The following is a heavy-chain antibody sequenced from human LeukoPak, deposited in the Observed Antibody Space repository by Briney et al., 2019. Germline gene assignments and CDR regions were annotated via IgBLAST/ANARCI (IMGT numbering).Heavy chain of an antibody. CDR3: ATAGGYSYGSRFDR. V-gene: IGHV3-30*04. CDR1: GFTFRASP. CDR2: ISYGGSPR. Sequence: GGSLRLSCVGYGFTFRASPVHWVCQTPERGLEWVALISYGGSPRYYADFVKGRFTISRDDSRNTVYLQMNSLRGDDTALYFCATAGGYSYGSRFDRWGQGTLVTVSS. D-gene: IGHD5-18*01. J-gene: IGHJ4*02.